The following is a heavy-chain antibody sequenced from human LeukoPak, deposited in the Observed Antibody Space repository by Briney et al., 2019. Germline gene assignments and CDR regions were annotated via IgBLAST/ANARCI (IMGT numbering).Heavy chain of an antibody. CDR1: GFTFSSYA. CDR3: ARGLYSSSPLIGY. J-gene: IGHJ4*02. CDR2: ISYDGSNK. D-gene: IGHD6-6*01. V-gene: IGHV3-30*04. Sequence: AGGSLRLSCAASGFTFSSYAMHWVRQAPGKGLEWVAVISYDGSNKYYADSVKGRFTISRDNSKNTLYLQMNSLRAEDTAVYYCARGLYSSSPLIGYWGQGTLVTVSS.